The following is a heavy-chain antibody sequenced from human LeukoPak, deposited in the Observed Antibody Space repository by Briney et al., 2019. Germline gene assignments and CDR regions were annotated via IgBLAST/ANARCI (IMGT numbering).Heavy chain of an antibody. V-gene: IGHV3-7*03. Sequence: GGSLRLSCAASGFTFSRYWMSWVRQAPGKGLEWVANIKQDGSQKSYVDSVKGRFTISRDNANNLLYLQMNSLRAEDTALYYCARSRHSYDSSGFPHYWGQGTLVTVSS. CDR1: GFTFSRYW. J-gene: IGHJ4*02. CDR2: IKQDGSQK. CDR3: ARSRHSYDSSGFPHY. D-gene: IGHD3-22*01.